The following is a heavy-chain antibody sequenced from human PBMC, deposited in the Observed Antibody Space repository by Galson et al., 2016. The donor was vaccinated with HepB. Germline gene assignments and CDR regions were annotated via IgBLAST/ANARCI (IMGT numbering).Heavy chain of an antibody. D-gene: IGHD1-26*01. V-gene: IGHV4-30-2*01. Sequence: TLSLTCTVSGGSISSGAYAWSWIRQPPGEGLEWIGYIYHSGRTYYSPPFRSRVTISVDTSKNQFSLNLRSVTAADTAVYYCARRILGTTDWFDPWGQGTLVTVSS. CDR3: ARRILGTTDWFDP. J-gene: IGHJ5*02. CDR2: IYHSGRT. CDR1: GGSISSGAYA.